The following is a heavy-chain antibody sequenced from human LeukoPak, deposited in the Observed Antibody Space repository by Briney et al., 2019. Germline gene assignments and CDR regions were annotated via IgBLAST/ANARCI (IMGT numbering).Heavy chain of an antibody. CDR3: ARDGDDYVWGSYRNSNWFDP. D-gene: IGHD3-16*02. CDR2: IWYDGSNK. J-gene: IGHJ5*02. V-gene: IGHV3-33*01. Sequence: PGGSLRLSCAAYGFTLSSYGMHWVRQAPGKGLEWVTVIWYDGSNKYYADSVKGRFTISRDISKNTLYLQMNSLRAEDTAVYYYARDGDDYVWGSYRNSNWFDPWGQGTLVTVSS. CDR1: GFTLSSYG.